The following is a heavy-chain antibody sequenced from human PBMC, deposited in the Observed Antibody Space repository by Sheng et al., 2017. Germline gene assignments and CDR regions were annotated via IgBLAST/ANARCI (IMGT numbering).Heavy chain of an antibody. CDR3: AKDQGLVLFLYYFDY. Sequence: QVQLVESGGGVVQPGRSLRLSCAASGFTFSSYGMHWVRQAPGKGLEWVAVISYDGSNKYYADSVKGRFTISRDNSKNTLYLQMNSLRAEDTAVYYCAKDQGLVLFLYYFDYWGQG. CDR2: ISYDGSNK. D-gene: IGHD6-19*01. CDR1: GFTFSSYG. V-gene: IGHV3-30*18. J-gene: IGHJ4*02.